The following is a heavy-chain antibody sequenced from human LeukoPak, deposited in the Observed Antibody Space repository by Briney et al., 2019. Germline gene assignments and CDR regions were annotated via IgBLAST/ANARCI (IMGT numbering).Heavy chain of an antibody. D-gene: IGHD4-17*01. CDR1: GYTFTSYA. V-gene: IGHV7-4-1*02. Sequence: ASVKVSCKASGYTFTSYAMNWVRQAPGQGLEWMGWINTNTGNPTYAQGFTGRFVFSLDTSVSTAYLQISSLKAEDTAVYYCARGGYGDFRVFYTLFDYWGQGTLVTVS. CDR2: INTNTGNP. J-gene: IGHJ4*02. CDR3: ARGGYGDFRVFYTLFDY.